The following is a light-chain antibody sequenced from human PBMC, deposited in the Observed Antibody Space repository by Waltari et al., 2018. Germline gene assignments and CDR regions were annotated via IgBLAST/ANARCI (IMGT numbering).Light chain of an antibody. V-gene: IGLV2-23*02. J-gene: IGLJ1*01. CDR3: CSFAGSISVFTV. CDR1: SSDVGGYNL. CDR2: DVT. Sequence: QSALTQFASVSGSPGQSITISCTGTSSDVGGYNLVSWYQQHPGRAPKLIIYDVTKRPSGVSNPFSGSKSGNTASLTISGLQAEDEADYYCCSFAGSISVFTVFGTGTTVTVL.